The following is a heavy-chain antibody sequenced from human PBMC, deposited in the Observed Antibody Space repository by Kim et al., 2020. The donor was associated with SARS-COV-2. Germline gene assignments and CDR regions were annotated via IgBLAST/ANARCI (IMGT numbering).Heavy chain of an antibody. Sequence: SETLSLTCAVYGGSFSGYYCSWIRQPPGKGLEWIGEINHSGSTNYNPSLKSRVTISVDTSKNQFSLKLSSVTAADTAVYYCARFYYDRRGEGRLGGYYYYGMDVWGQGTTVTVSS. D-gene: IGHD3-22*01. CDR1: GGSFSGYY. V-gene: IGHV4-34*01. CDR3: ARFYYDRRGEGRLGGYYYYGMDV. J-gene: IGHJ6*02. CDR2: INHSGST.